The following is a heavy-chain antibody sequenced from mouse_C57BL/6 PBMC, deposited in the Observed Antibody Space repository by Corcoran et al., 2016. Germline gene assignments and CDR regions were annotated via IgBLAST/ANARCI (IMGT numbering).Heavy chain of an antibody. V-gene: IGHV9-3*01. CDR1: GYTFTTYG. Sequence: QIQLVQSGPELKKPGETVKISCKASGYTFTTYGMSWVKQAPGKGLKWMGWINTYSGVPTYADDFKGRFAFSLETSASTDYLQINNLKNEDTATYFCARTTTVGWEDYWGEGTSVTVSS. J-gene: IGHJ4*01. D-gene: IGHD1-1*01. CDR2: INTYSGVP. CDR3: ARTTTVGWEDY.